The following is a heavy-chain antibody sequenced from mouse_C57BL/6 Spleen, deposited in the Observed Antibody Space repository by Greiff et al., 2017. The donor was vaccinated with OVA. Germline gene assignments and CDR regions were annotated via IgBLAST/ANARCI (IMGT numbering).Heavy chain of an antibody. D-gene: IGHD3-3*01. CDR2: INYDGSST. V-gene: IGHV5-16*01. Sequence: EVQLVESEGGLVQPGSSMKLSCTASGFTFSDYYMAWVRQVPEKGLEWVANINYDGSSTYYLDSLKSRFIISRDNAKNILYLQMSSLKSEDTATYYCARDEGPYWYFDVWGTGTTVTVSS. CDR3: ARDEGPYWYFDV. CDR1: GFTFSDYY. J-gene: IGHJ1*03.